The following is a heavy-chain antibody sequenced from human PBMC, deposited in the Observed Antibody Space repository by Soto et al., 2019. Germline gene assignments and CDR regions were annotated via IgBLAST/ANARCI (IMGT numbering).Heavy chain of an antibody. Sequence: VQLVESGGGVVQPGRSLRLSCAASGFTFSSYGMNWVRQAPGKGLEWVALISYDGITKYYADSVKGRFTISRDNAKNTQYPQMNSLRPEDTAVYYCAKGLDIVLVPGTIGPYYYYGVDVWGQGTTVTVSS. J-gene: IGHJ6*02. CDR2: ISYDGITK. D-gene: IGHD2-2*03. CDR3: AKGLDIVLVPGTIGPYYYYGVDV. V-gene: IGHV3-30*18. CDR1: GFTFSSYG.